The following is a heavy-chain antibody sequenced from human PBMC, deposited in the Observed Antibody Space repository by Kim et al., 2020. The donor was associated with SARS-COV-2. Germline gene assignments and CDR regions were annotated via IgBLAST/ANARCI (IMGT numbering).Heavy chain of an antibody. Sequence: ASVKVSCKASGYTFGAYAMHWVRQAPGQRIEWMGWINPGNGNTYYSQKFQGRVIITRDTSATTAYMDLSSLRSEDTAVYYCARDPEGTGDHDSGSYYFD. V-gene: IGHV1-3*01. J-gene: IGHJ4*01. CDR1: GYTFGAYA. D-gene: IGHD3-10*01. CDR2: INPGNGNT. CDR3: ARDPEGTGDHDSGSYYFD.